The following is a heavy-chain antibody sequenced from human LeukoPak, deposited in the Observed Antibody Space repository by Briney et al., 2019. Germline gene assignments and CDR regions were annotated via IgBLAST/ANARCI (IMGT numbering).Heavy chain of an antibody. V-gene: IGHV5-51*01. CDR1: EYSFATYW. D-gene: IGHD1-26*01. J-gene: IGHJ4*02. CDR3: ARPLQGIVGTTGFDY. CDR2: IYPSDSDT. Sequence: GESLKISCQGSEYSFATYWIAWLRQMPGKGLEWMGIIYPSDSDTRYSPSFQGQVTISADKSIKTAYLQWSSLKASDTAMYYCARPLQGIVGTTGFDYWGQGTLVTVSS.